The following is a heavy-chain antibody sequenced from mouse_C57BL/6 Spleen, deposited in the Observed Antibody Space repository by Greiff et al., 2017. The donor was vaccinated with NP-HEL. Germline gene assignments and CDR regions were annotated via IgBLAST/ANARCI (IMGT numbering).Heavy chain of an antibody. CDR1: GYSITSGYD. V-gene: IGHV3-1*01. CDR2: ISYSGST. J-gene: IGHJ3*01. Sequence: EVQRVESGPGMVKPSQSLSLTCTVTGYSITSGYDWHWIRHFPGNKLEWMGYISYSGSTNYNPSLKSRISITHDTSKNHFFLKLNSVTTEDTATYYCARGYYGSAWFAYWGQGTLVTVSA. CDR3: ARGYYGSAWFAY. D-gene: IGHD1-1*01.